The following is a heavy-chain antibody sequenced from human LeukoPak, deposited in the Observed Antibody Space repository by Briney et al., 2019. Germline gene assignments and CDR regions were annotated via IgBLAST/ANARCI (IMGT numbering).Heavy chain of an antibody. D-gene: IGHD6-13*01. J-gene: IGHJ5*02. V-gene: IGHV3-23*01. CDR3: ASQYSSSWFWFDP. CDR2: ISGSGGST. CDR1: GFTFSSYA. Sequence: GESLRLSCAASGFTFSSYAMSWVRQAPGKGLEWVSAISGSGGSTYYADSVKGRFTISRDNAKNSLYLQMNSLRDEDTAVYYCASQYSSSWFWFDPWGHGTRVTVSS.